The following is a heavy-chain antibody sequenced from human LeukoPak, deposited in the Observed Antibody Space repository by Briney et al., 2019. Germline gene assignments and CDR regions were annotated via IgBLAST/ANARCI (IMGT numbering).Heavy chain of an antibody. CDR2: IKYDGTNQ. CDR3: TKERNAFDV. Sequence: PGGSLRLSCVASGFTFGAYDIHWVRQAPGKGLDWVASIKYDGTNQYYADSAKGRFTISRDNSKNTLYLHMSSLGAEDTAIYYCTKERNAFDVWGQGTMVTVSS. J-gene: IGHJ3*01. CDR1: GFTFGAYD. V-gene: IGHV3-30*02.